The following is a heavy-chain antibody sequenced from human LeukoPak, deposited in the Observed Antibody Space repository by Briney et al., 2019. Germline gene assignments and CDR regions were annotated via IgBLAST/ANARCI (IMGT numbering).Heavy chain of an antibody. J-gene: IGHJ4*02. D-gene: IGHD3-10*01. CDR2: IYYSGST. CDR1: GGSISSSSYY. Sequence: SETLSLTCTVSGGSISSSSYYWGWIRQPPGKGLEWIGSIYYSGSTYYNPSLKSRVTISVDTSKNQFSLKLSSVTAADTAVYYCASGAELRFGYWGQGTLVTVSS. V-gene: IGHV4-39*01. CDR3: ASGAELRFGY.